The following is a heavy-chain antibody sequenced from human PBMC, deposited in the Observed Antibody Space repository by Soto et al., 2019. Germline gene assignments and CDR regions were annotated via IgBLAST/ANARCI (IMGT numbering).Heavy chain of an antibody. V-gene: IGHV3-21*01. Sequence: GGSLRLSCAASGFTFSSYSMNWVRQAPGKGLEWVSSISSSSSYIYYADSVKGRFTISRDNAKNSLYLQMNSLRAEDTAVYYCARDHDLEYCSGGSCYGGAFDIWGQGTMVTVSS. J-gene: IGHJ3*02. CDR3: ARDHDLEYCSGGSCYGGAFDI. CDR2: ISSSSSYI. CDR1: GFTFSSYS. D-gene: IGHD2-15*01.